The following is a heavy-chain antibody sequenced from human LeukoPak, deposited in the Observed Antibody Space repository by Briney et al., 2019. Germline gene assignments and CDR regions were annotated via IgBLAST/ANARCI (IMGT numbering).Heavy chain of an antibody. J-gene: IGHJ4*02. CDR3: SRSRGLDY. CDR2: TKQDGSEK. D-gene: IGHD3-16*01. V-gene: IGHV3-7*04. CDR1: GFTLSTYC. Sequence: PGGSLRLSCAASGFTLSTYCMTWVRQAPGKGLEWVANTKQDGSEKYYVDSVKGRFTISRDNAKNSLYRQMNSLRDEDTAVYYCSRSRGLDYWGQGTLVTVSS.